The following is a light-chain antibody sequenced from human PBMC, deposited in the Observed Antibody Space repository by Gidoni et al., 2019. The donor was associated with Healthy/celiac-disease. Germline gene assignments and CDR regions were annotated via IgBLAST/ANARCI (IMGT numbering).Light chain of an antibody. CDR3: QQYNSYLWT. J-gene: IGKJ1*01. V-gene: IGKV1-5*03. CDR1: QSISSW. CDR2: NAS. Sequence: ENQMSKSPSTLSASVGDRVTITCRASQSISSWLAWYQQKPGKAPTLLIYNASSLDSGVPSRFSGSGSGTEFTLTISSLQPGDFATYYCQQYNSYLWTFGQGTKVEIK.